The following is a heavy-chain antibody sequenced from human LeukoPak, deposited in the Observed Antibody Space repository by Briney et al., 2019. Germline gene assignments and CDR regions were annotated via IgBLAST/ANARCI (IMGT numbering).Heavy chain of an antibody. Sequence: GGSLRLSCAASGFTFSSYSMNWVRQAPGKGLEWVSSINSSSSYIYYADSVKGRFTISRDNAKNSPYLQMNSLRAEDTAVYYCARDYHGSGSRYNWFDPWGQGTLVTVSS. V-gene: IGHV3-21*01. D-gene: IGHD3-10*01. CDR1: GFTFSSYS. CDR3: ARDYHGSGSRYNWFDP. J-gene: IGHJ5*02. CDR2: INSSSSYI.